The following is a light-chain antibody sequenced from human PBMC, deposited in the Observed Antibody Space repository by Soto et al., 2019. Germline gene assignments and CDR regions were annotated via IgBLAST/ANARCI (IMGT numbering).Light chain of an antibody. J-gene: IGKJ3*01. CDR1: QSISSNF. Sequence: EVVLTQSPDTLSLSVGERASLSCRASQSISSNFLAWYQQKPGQAPRLLIYSASTRATGVPDRFSGSGSGTHFTLTITRLEPEDFAIYICQNYNLSFGPGTKVYIK. CDR2: SAS. V-gene: IGKV3-20*01. CDR3: QNYNLS.